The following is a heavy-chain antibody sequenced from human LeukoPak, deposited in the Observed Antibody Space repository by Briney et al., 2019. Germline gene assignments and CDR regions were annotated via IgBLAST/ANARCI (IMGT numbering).Heavy chain of an antibody. Sequence: SETLSLTCTVSGGSISSYYWSWIRQPPGKGLEWIGYIYYSGSTNYNPSLKSRVTISVDTSKNQFSLKLSSVTAADTAVYNCARHWRYSSGWYRGGFDYWGQGTLVTVSS. V-gene: IGHV4-59*08. CDR2: IYYSGST. D-gene: IGHD6-19*01. CDR3: ARHWRYSSGWYRGGFDY. CDR1: GGSISSYY. J-gene: IGHJ4*02.